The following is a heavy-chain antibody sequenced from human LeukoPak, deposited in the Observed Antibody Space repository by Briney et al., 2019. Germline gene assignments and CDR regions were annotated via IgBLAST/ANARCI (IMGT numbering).Heavy chain of an antibody. Sequence: GGSLRLSCAASGFTFSSYAMHWVRQAPGKGLEWVAVISYDGSNKYYADSVKGRFTISRDNSKNTLYLQMNSLRAEDTAVYYCARDAYYYDSSGYLSAFDIWGQGTMVTVSS. CDR2: ISYDGSNK. D-gene: IGHD3-22*01. CDR1: GFTFSSYA. CDR3: ARDAYYYDSSGYLSAFDI. V-gene: IGHV3-30-3*01. J-gene: IGHJ3*02.